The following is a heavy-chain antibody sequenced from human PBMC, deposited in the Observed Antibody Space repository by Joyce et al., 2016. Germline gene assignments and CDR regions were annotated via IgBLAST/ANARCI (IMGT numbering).Heavy chain of an antibody. CDR2: ISNDGIYK. Sequence: QVQLVESGGGVVQPGRSLRLSCAASGLTLSNYGVHWVPQGPGKGVGWVAVISNDGIYKYYADSVTSRFTISRDNSKNTVFLEMNSLRTEDTAVYYCAKILTATYSSGWFLDYWGQGTLVTVSS. CDR3: AKILTATYSSGWFLDY. J-gene: IGHJ4*02. V-gene: IGHV3-30*18. CDR1: GLTLSNYG. D-gene: IGHD6-25*01.